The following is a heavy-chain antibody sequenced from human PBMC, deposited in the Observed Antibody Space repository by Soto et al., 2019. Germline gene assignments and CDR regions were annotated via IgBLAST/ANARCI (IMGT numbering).Heavy chain of an antibody. CDR1: GGSISSGGYS. CDR3: ARGQYSYGTDY. Sequence: PSETLSLTCAVSGGSISSGGYSWSWIRQPPGKGQEWIGYIYHSGSTYYNPSLKSRVTISVDRSKNQFSLKLSSVTAADTDVYYCARGQYSYGTDYWGQGTLVTVSS. CDR2: IYHSGST. V-gene: IGHV4-30-2*01. D-gene: IGHD5-18*01. J-gene: IGHJ4*02.